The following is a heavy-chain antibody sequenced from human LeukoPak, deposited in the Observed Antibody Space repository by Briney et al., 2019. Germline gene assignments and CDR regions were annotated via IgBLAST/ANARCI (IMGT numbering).Heavy chain of an antibody. J-gene: IGHJ6*02. V-gene: IGHV4-59*08. D-gene: IGHD3-22*01. CDR2: MYYSSST. CDR3: ARQIYDAFNYGRSGYYYYGMDV. Sequence: SETLSLTCAVYGGSFSGYYWSWIRQPPGKGLEWIGFMYYSSSTNYNPSLKSRVTISTDTSKNQFTLNLSSVTAADTGVYYCARQIYDAFNYGRSGYYYYGMDVWGQGTTVSVSS. CDR1: GGSFSGYY.